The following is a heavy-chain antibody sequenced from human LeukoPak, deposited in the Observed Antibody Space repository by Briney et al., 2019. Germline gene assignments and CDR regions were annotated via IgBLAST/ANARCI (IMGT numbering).Heavy chain of an antibody. CDR1: GFTFSSYA. J-gene: IGHJ4*02. CDR3: AKDAVLLWFGEFFTYFDY. D-gene: IGHD3-10*01. CDR2: ISGSGGST. Sequence: PGGSLRLSSAASGFTFSSYAMSWVRQAPGKGLEWVSAISGSGGSTYYADSVKGRFTISRDNSKNTLYLQMNSLRAEDTAVYYCAKDAVLLWFGEFFTYFDYWGQGTLVTVSS. V-gene: IGHV3-23*01.